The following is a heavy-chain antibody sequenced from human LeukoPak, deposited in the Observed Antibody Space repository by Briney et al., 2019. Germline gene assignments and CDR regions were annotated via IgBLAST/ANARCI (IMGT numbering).Heavy chain of an antibody. CDR2: INTNTGNP. CDR3: ARRKPKLLSAPFYGMDV. J-gene: IGHJ6*02. Sequence: ASVKVSCKASGYTFTTYAMNWVRQAPGQGLEWMGWINTNTGNPIYAQGFTGRFVFSLDTSVSTAYLQISSLKAEDTAVYYCARRKPKLLSAPFYGMDVWGQGTTVTVSS. D-gene: IGHD2-2*01. V-gene: IGHV7-4-1*02. CDR1: GYTFTTYA.